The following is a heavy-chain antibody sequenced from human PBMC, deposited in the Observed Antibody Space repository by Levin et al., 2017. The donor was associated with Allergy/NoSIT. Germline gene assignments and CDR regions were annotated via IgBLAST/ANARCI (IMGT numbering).Heavy chain of an antibody. CDR3: ARDTGNVAARPGRNFDY. CDR1: GFTFSSYS. Sequence: GGSLRLSCAASGFTFSSYSMNWVRQAPGKGLEWVSSISSSSSYIYYADSVKGRFTISRDNAKNSLYLQMNSLRAEDTAVYYCARDTGNVAARPGRNFDYWGQGTLVTVSS. CDR2: ISSSSSYI. D-gene: IGHD6-6*01. J-gene: IGHJ4*02. V-gene: IGHV3-21*01.